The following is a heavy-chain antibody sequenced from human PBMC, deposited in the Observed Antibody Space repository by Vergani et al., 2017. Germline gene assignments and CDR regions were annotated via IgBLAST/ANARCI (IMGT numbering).Heavy chain of an antibody. CDR2: IRPKTDGETT. Sequence: EVQLVESGGGLVKPGGSLRLSCTTSGFTFSSAWMRWVRQAPGKGLEWVARIRPKTDGETTDYAAPVKGRFTISRDDSKNTLYLQMNSLKTEDTAVYYCTTPTKWKIRYYFDYGGQGTLVTVSS. J-gene: IGHJ4*02. CDR3: TTPTKWKIRYYFDY. V-gene: IGHV3-15*01. D-gene: IGHD3-9*01. CDR1: GFTFSSAW.